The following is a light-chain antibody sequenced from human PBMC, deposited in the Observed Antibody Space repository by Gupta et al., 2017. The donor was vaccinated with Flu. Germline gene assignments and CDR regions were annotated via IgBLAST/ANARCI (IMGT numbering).Light chain of an antibody. CDR1: RVISAC. CDR2: SAS. V-gene: IGKV1-12*01. CDR3: QQDNTFPWT. Sequence: PSSVSASVGDRVQMSCRASRVISACLSWYQQKPGKAPKLLIYSASNLQTGVPSRFSGSGSGTNFTFTISSLQPEDVGTYYCQQDNTFPWTFGHGTKVD. J-gene: IGKJ3*01.